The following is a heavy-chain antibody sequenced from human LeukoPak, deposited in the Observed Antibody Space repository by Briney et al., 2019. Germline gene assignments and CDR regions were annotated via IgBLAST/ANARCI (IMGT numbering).Heavy chain of an antibody. J-gene: IGHJ4*02. D-gene: IGHD2-2*03. CDR2: INPNSGDT. Sequence: ASVKVSCKASGYTFTDYYMHWMRQAPGQGPEWMGWINPNSGDTSYAQKFQGRVTMTRDTSISTAYMEVRSLTSDDTAVYYCARDGSLDYWGQGTRVTVSS. V-gene: IGHV1-2*02. CDR1: GYTFTDYY. CDR3: ARDGSLDY.